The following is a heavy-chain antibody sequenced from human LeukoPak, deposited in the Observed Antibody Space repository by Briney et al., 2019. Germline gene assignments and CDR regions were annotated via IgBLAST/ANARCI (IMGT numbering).Heavy chain of an antibody. CDR1: GFTVSSNY. V-gene: IGHV3-53*01. D-gene: IGHD3-10*01. CDR2: IYSGGSGGRT. Sequence: GGSLRLSCAASGFTVSSNYMSWVRQAPGKGLEWVSVIYSGGSGGRTYYADSVKGRFTVSRDNSKNTLYLQMNSLRAEDTAVYYCARVFYGSGSLYYYYYMDVWGKGTTVTISS. J-gene: IGHJ6*03. CDR3: ARVFYGSGSLYYYYYMDV.